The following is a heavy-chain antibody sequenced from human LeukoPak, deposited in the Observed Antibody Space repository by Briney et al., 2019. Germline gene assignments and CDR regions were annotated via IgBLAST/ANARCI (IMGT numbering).Heavy chain of an antibody. V-gene: IGHV3-7*03. J-gene: IGHJ6*02. Sequence: GGSLRLSCVVSEFTFSNYWMSWVRQAPGKGLERVAHTNQDGSKNYYVDSVKGRFTISRDNAKNSLYLQMNSLRAEDTALYYCAKDRVSVATVMDVWGLGTTVAVSS. D-gene: IGHD5-12*01. CDR1: EFTFSNYW. CDR2: TNQDGSKN. CDR3: AKDRVSVATVMDV.